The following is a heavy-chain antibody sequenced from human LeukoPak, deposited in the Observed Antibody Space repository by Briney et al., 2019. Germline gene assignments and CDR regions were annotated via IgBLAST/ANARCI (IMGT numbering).Heavy chain of an antibody. V-gene: IGHV4-59*12. J-gene: IGHJ4*02. CDR2: IYYSGST. CDR3: ARDRQQLVRGDHFDY. CDR1: GGSISSYY. Sequence: SETLSLTCTVSGGSISSYYWSWIRQPPGKGLEWIGYIYYSGSTNYNPPLKSRVTISVDTSKNQFLLNLSSVTAADTAVYYCARDRQQLVRGDHFDYWGQGALVTVSS. D-gene: IGHD6-13*01.